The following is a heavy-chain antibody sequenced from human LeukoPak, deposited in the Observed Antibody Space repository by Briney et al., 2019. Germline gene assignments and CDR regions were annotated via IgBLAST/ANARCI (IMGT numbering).Heavy chain of an antibody. CDR2: ISSSGSTI. Sequence: GGSLRLSCAASGFSFSSYAMSWVRQAPGEGLEWVSYISSSGSTIYYADSVKGRFTISRDNAKNSLYLQMNSLRAEDTAVYYCAELGITMIGGVWGKGTTVTISS. CDR3: AELGITMIGGV. CDR1: GFSFSSYA. J-gene: IGHJ6*04. D-gene: IGHD3-10*02. V-gene: IGHV3-48*03.